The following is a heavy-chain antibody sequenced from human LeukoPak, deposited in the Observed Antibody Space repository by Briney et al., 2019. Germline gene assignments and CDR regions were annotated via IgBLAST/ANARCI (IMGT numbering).Heavy chain of an antibody. CDR1: GGTFSNYA. D-gene: IGHD4-11*01. J-gene: IGHJ6*03. Sequence: GASVKVSCKASGGTFSNYAITWVRQAPGQGLEWMGGIIPIFATTNYAQQFQGRVTITTDESTSTVFMELSSLRSEDTAVYYCASGGFATTITSNSYHYMDVWGKGTTVTVSS. V-gene: IGHV1-69*05. CDR3: ASGGFATTITSNSYHYMDV. CDR2: IIPIFATT.